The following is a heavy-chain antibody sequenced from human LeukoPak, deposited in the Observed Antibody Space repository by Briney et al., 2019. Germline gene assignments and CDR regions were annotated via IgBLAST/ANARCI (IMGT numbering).Heavy chain of an antibody. CDR1: GYSISSGYY. CDR2: IYHSGST. D-gene: IGHD3-3*01. V-gene: IGHV4-38-2*02. CDR3: ARGGFWSGHDAFDI. J-gene: IGHJ3*02. Sequence: PSETLSLTCTVSGYSISSGYYWGWIRQPPGKGLEWIGSIYHSGSTYYNPSLKSRVTISVDTSKNQFSLKLSSVTAADTAVYYCARGGFWSGHDAFDIWGQGTMVTVSS.